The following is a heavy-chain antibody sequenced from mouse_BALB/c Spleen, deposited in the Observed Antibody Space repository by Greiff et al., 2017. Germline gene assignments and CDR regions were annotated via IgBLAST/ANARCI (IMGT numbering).Heavy chain of an antibody. CDR1: GFTFSSYA. D-gene: IGHD2-4*01. V-gene: IGHV5-6-5*01. CDR3: ARDGDYDKREFAY. J-gene: IGHJ3*01. Sequence: EVQGVESGGGLVKPGGSLKLSCAASGFTFSSYAMSWVRQTPEKRLEWVASISSGGSTYYPDSVKGRFTISRDNARNILYLQMSSLRSEDTAMYYCARDGDYDKREFAYWGQGTLVTVSA. CDR2: ISSGGST.